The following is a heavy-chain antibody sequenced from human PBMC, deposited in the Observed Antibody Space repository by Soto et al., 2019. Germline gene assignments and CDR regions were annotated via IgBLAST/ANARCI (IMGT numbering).Heavy chain of an antibody. Sequence: SETLSLTCTVSGGSISSSSYYGGWIRQPPGKGLEWIGSIYYSGSTYYNPSLKSRVTISVDTSKNQFSLKLSSVTAADTAVYYCARVSRSAIFGVVIIYGMDVWGPATTVTVSS. J-gene: IGHJ6*02. V-gene: IGHV4-39*07. D-gene: IGHD3-3*01. CDR3: ARVSRSAIFGVVIIYGMDV. CDR1: GGSISSSSYY. CDR2: IYYSGST.